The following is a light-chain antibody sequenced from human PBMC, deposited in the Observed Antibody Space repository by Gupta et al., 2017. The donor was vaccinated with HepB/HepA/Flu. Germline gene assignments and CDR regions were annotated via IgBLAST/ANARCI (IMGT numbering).Light chain of an antibody. CDR2: GAS. V-gene: IGKV3-20*01. CDR3: QQDGSSPPT. Sequence: IVLTQSPGTLSLSPGERATLSCRASQSVSSSYLAWYQQKPGQAPRLLIYGASSRATGIPDRFSGSGSGTDFTLTITRLEPEDFAVYYCQQDGSSPPTFQGASKAEI. CDR1: QSVSSSY. J-gene: IGKJ4*01.